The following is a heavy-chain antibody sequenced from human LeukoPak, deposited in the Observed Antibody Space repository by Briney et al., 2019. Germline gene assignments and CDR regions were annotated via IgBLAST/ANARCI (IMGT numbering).Heavy chain of an antibody. D-gene: IGHD6-13*01. CDR1: GGTFISYA. CDR2: IIPIFGTA. V-gene: IGHV1-69*05. J-gene: IGHJ5*02. CDR3: ARDPGYSSSWYNWFDP. Sequence: SVRVSCKASGGTFISYALSCVRQAPGQGLEWVGRIIPIFGTANYAQKFQGRVTITTDESTSTAYMELSSLRSEDTAVYYCARDPGYSSSWYNWFDPWGQGTLVTVSS.